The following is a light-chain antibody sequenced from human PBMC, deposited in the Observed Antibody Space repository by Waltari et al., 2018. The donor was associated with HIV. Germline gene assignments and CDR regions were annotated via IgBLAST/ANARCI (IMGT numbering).Light chain of an antibody. CDR1: SRDVGIYNL. J-gene: IGLJ2*01. CDR2: EGS. Sequence: QSALTQPASVSGSPGQSITISCTGTSRDVGIYNLVSWYQQHPGKAPKLMIYEGSKRPSGVSNRFSGSKSGNTASLTISGLQAEDEADYYCCSYAGSSTLEVFGGGTKLTVL. CDR3: CSYAGSSTLEV. V-gene: IGLV2-23*01.